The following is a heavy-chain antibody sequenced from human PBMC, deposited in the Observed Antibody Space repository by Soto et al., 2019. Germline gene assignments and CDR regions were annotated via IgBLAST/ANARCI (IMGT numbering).Heavy chain of an antibody. CDR1: GGSFSGYY. V-gene: IGHV4-34*01. J-gene: IGHJ5*02. CDR3: AGGRYGSSTSCYPWFDP. CDR2: INHSGST. D-gene: IGHD2-2*01. Sequence: QVQLQQWGAGLLKPSETLSLTCAVYGGSFSGYYWSWIRQPPGKGLEWIGEINHSGSTNYNPSLKSRVTISVDTSKNQFSLKLSSVTAADTAVYYCAGGRYGSSTSCYPWFDPWGQGTLVTVSS.